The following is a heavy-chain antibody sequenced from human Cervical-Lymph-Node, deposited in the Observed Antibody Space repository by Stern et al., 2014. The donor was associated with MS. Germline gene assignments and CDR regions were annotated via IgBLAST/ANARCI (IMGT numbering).Heavy chain of an antibody. D-gene: IGHD6-19*01. Sequence: QVQLVESGAEVRKPGASVKVSCKTSGYTFTSYYMHWVRQAPGQGLEWMGIINTSDGRTTYAQNLRGRVIMTMDTSTSTIFMELRSLRSEDTAVYYCAREHAVKWLARGYFDSWGQGTLVTVSS. J-gene: IGHJ4*02. CDR1: GYTFTSYY. CDR2: INTSDGRT. CDR3: AREHAVKWLARGYFDS. V-gene: IGHV1-46*03.